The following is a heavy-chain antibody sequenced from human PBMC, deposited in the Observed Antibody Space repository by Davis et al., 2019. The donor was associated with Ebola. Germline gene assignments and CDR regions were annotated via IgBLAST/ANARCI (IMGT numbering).Heavy chain of an antibody. CDR3: ARGGTMIVVVNTPFDY. CDR1: GFTFTSYG. J-gene: IGHJ4*02. CDR2: ISYDGSNK. V-gene: IGHV3-30*03. Sequence: PGGSLRLSCAASGFTFTSYGMHWVRQAPGKGLEWVAVISYDGSNKYYADSVKGRFTISRDNAKNSLYLQMNSLRAEDTAVYYCARGGTMIVVVNTPFDYWGQGTLVTVSS. D-gene: IGHD3-22*01.